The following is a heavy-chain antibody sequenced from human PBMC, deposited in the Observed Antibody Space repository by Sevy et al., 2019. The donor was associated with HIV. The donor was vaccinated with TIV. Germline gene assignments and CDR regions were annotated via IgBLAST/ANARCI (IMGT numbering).Heavy chain of an antibody. J-gene: IGHJ6*03. CDR1: GGSISSYY. CDR2: IYYSGST. D-gene: IGHD5-18*01. Sequence: SETLSLTCTVSGGSISSYYWSWIRQPPGKGLEWIGYIYYSGSTNYNPSLKSRVTISVDTSKNQFSLKLSSVTAADTAVYYCARGSDTAMPSYYYYYYMDVWGKRTTVTVSS. V-gene: IGHV4-59*01. CDR3: ARGSDTAMPSYYYYYYMDV.